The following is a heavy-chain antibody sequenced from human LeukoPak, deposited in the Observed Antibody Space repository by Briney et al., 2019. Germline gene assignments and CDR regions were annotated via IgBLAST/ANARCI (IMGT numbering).Heavy chain of an antibody. Sequence: ASVKVSCKASGYTFTSFYMHWVRQAPGQGLEWMGVINPSGGSTSYAQKFQGRVTMTRDMSTSTVYMELSSLRSEDTAVYYYARGGYYYDSTGSWFHPWGQGTQVTVSS. CDR2: INPSGGST. D-gene: IGHD3-22*01. V-gene: IGHV1-46*01. CDR3: ARGGYYYDSTGSWFHP. J-gene: IGHJ5*02. CDR1: GYTFTSFY.